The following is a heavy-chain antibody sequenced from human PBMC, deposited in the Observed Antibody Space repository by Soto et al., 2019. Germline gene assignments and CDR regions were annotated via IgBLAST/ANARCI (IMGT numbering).Heavy chain of an antibody. D-gene: IGHD3-22*01. CDR1: GYTFTSYG. V-gene: IGHV1-18*01. J-gene: IGHJ4*02. CDR2: ISAYNGNT. Sequence: GASVKVSCKASGYTFTSYGISWVRQAPGQGLEWMGWISAYNGNTNYAQKLQGRVTMTTDTSTSTAYMELRSLRSDDTAVYYCARLTVGYYDSSGYLILNPEVDYWGQGTLVTVSS. CDR3: ARLTVGYYDSSGYLILNPEVDY.